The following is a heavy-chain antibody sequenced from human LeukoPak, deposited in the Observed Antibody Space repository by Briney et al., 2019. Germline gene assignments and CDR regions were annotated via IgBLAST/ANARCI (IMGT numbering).Heavy chain of an antibody. V-gene: IGHV3-53*04. CDR2: IYSGGST. CDR1: GFTFSDYY. CDR3: ARSHEYSSHYAFDI. J-gene: IGHJ3*02. D-gene: IGHD6-6*01. Sequence: GGSLRLSCAASGFTFSDYYMSWVRQAPGKGLEWVSVIYSGGSTYYADSVKGRFTISRHNSKNTLYLQMNSLRAEDTAVYYCARSHEYSSHYAFDIWGQGTMVTVSS.